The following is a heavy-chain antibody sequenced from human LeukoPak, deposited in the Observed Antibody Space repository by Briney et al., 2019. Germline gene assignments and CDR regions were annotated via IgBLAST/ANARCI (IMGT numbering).Heavy chain of an antibody. CDR1: GYTFTSYY. J-gene: IGHJ4*02. V-gene: IGHV1-46*01. D-gene: IGHD1-26*01. Sequence: ASVKVSCKAFGYTFTSYYMHWVRQAPGQGLEWMGIINPSGGSTSYAQKFQGRVTMTRDMSTSTVYMELSSLRSEDTAVYYCARDLVVGALLGYWGQGTLVTVSS. CDR3: ARDLVVGALLGY. CDR2: INPSGGST.